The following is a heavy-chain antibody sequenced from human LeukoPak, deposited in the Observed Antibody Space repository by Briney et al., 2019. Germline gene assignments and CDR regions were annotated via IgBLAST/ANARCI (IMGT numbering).Heavy chain of an antibody. J-gene: IGHJ4*02. Sequence: PGGSLRLSCAASGFTFSSYAMHWVRQAPGKGLEWVAVISYDGSNKYYADSVKGRFTISRDNSKNTLYLQMNSLRAEDTAVYYCASGAAAANFDYWGQGTLVTVSS. V-gene: IGHV3-30-3*01. CDR3: ASGAAAANFDY. CDR2: ISYDGSNK. CDR1: GFTFSSYA. D-gene: IGHD6-13*01.